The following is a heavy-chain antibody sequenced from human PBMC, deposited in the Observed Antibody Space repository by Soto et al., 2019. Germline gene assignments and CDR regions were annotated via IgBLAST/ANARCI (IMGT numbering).Heavy chain of an antibody. Sequence: QITLKESGPTLVKPTQTLTLTCTFSGFSLSTSGVGVGWIRQPPGKALEWLALIYWDDDKRYSPSLKSRLTIPKHTSKHQVVLTMPTMDPVDTATYYCAPVRGGGNFRWFAPWVQGTLVTVSS. CDR3: APVRGGGNFRWFAP. D-gene: IGHD2-21*02. J-gene: IGHJ5*02. CDR2: IYWDDDK. CDR1: GFSLSTSGVG. V-gene: IGHV2-5*02.